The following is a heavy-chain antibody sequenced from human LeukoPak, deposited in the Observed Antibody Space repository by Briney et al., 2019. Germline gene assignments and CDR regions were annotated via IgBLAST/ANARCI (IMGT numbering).Heavy chain of an antibody. Sequence: SETLSLTCTVSGYSISSGYYWGWIRQPPGKGLEWTGSIAHSGSTYYNPSLKSRVTISVDTSKNQFSLKLSSVTAADTAVYYCARDGYDILTGYSDYWGQGTLVTVSS. V-gene: IGHV4-38-2*02. D-gene: IGHD3-9*01. CDR1: GYSISSGYY. CDR2: IAHSGST. CDR3: ARDGYDILTGYSDY. J-gene: IGHJ4*02.